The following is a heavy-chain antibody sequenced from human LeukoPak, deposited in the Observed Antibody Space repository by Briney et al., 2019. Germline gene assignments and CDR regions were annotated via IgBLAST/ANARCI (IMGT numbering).Heavy chain of an antibody. CDR2: ISAYNGNT. D-gene: IGHD3-9*01. CDR1: GYTFTSYG. V-gene: IGHV1-18*01. CDR3: ARDSENVLRYFDWLYPYDY. Sequence: GASVKVSCKASGYTFTSYGISWVRQAPGQGLEWMGWISAYNGNTNYAQKLQGRVTMTTDTSTSTAYMELRSLRSDDTAVYYCARDSENVLRYFDWLYPYDYWGQGTLVTVSS. J-gene: IGHJ4*02.